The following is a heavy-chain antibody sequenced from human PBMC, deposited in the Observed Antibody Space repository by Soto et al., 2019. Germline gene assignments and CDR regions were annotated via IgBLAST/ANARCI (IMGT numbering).Heavy chain of an antibody. CDR1: GGSFSGYY. D-gene: IGHD3-10*01. CDR2: INHSGST. Sequence: PSETLSLTCAVYGGSFSGYYWSWIRQPPGKGLEWIGEINHSGSTNYNPSLKSRVTISVDTSKNQFSLKLSSVTAADTAVYYCARTRVVRGVIIYYYYMDVWGKGTTVTVSS. CDR3: ARTRVVRGVIIYYYYMDV. V-gene: IGHV4-34*01. J-gene: IGHJ6*03.